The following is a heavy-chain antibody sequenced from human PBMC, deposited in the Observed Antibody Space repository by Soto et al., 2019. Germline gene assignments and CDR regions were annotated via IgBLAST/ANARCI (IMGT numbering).Heavy chain of an antibody. Sequence: ASVKVSCKASGYTFTSYYMHWVRQAPGQGLEWMGIINPSGGSTSYAQKFQGRVTTTRDTSTSTVYMELSSLRSEDTAVYYCARDQSPRGYSGYDSVTYYYYYYGMDVWGQGTTVTVSS. D-gene: IGHD5-12*01. J-gene: IGHJ6*02. V-gene: IGHV1-46*01. CDR2: INPSGGST. CDR1: GYTFTSYY. CDR3: ARDQSPRGYSGYDSVTYYYYYYGMDV.